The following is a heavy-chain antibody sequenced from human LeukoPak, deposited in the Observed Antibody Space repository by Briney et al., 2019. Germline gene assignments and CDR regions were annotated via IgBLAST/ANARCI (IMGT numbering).Heavy chain of an antibody. CDR3: ARSVQRDTWGAFDI. Sequence: GGSLRLSCAASGFTLTSYSMNWVCPAPGKGLEWVSVIYSGGSTYDPDSGKGPFTISRDTSKNTLYLQMNSLRAGDTAVYYCARSVQRDTWGAFDIWGQGTMVTVSS. J-gene: IGHJ3*02. CDR1: GFTLTSYS. CDR2: IYSGGST. D-gene: IGHD1-1*01. V-gene: IGHV3-53*01.